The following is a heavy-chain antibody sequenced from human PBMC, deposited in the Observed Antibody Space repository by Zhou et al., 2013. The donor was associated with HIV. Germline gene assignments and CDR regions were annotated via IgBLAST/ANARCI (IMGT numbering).Heavy chain of an antibody. V-gene: IGHV1-69*12. D-gene: IGHD3-22*01. J-gene: IGHJ5*02. CDR2: IIPYYDTK. CDR1: GGTFNT. Sequence: QVQLLQSGAEVKKPGSSVKVSCQASGGTFNTISWVRQAPGQGFEWMGGIIPYYDTKNYAQKFLGRLTLTADESRRTAYMELSGLTSEDTAVYYCARDQPKPYYYDSRGYYYSGHNWFDPWGQGTLVTVSS. CDR3: ARDQPKPYYYDSRGYYYSGHNWFDP.